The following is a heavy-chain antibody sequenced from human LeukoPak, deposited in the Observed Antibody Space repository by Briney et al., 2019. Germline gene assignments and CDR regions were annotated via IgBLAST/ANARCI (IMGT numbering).Heavy chain of an antibody. J-gene: IGHJ3*02. CDR1: GFTFSNYW. CDR3: ASWNAGSDAFDI. CDR2: IKQDGSEK. Sequence: GGSLRLSCAASGFTFSNYWMNWVRQAPGKGLEWVANIKQDGSEKYSVDSVKGRFTISRDNAKNSLYLQMNSLRGEDTAVYYCASWNAGSDAFDIWGQGTMVTVSS. D-gene: IGHD1-1*01. V-gene: IGHV3-7*01.